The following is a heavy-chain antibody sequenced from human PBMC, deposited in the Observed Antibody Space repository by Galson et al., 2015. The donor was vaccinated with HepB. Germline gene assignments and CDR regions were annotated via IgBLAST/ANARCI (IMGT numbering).Heavy chain of an antibody. J-gene: IGHJ5*02. CDR1: GFPFEDYG. CDR2: INWNGGRT. CDR3: ARDLFVNGYYHDNSGPPRFDP. V-gene: IGHV3-20*04. D-gene: IGHD3-22*01. Sequence: SLRLSCAASGFPFEDYGMSWVRQVPGKGLEWVSGINWNGGRTSYSGSVQGRLTVSRDNAKNSLYLQMHSLRAEDTALYYCARDLFVNGYYHDNSGPPRFDPWGQGTLVIVSS.